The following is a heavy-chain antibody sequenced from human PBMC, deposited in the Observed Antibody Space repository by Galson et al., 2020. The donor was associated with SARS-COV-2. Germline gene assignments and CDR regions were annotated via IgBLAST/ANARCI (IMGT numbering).Heavy chain of an antibody. J-gene: IGHJ6*04. CDR3: AGNRVEVSRTPTPLLDV. V-gene: IGHV4-61*09. D-gene: IGHD2-15*01. CDR2: IYTSGST. Sequence: SETLSLTCTVSGGSISSGGYYWTWIRQPAGKGLEWIGHIYTSGSTNYNTPLNSRVTIALDTSKNQFSLKLSSVTAADTAIYYCAGNRVEVSRTPTPLLDVWGGGTTVTVSP. CDR1: GGSISSGGYY.